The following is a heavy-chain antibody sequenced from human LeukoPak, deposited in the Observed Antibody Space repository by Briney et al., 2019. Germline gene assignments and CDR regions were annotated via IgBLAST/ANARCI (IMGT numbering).Heavy chain of an antibody. CDR3: ARVDYYDSSVLPDY. CDR2: ISSSGSTI. CDR1: GSTFSSYE. Sequence: GGSLRLSCAASGSTFSSYEMNWVRQAPGKGLEWVSYISSSGSTIYYADSVKGRFTISRDNAKNSLYLQMNSLRAEDTAVYYCARVDYYDSSVLPDYWGQGTLVTVSS. D-gene: IGHD3-22*01. V-gene: IGHV3-48*03. J-gene: IGHJ4*02.